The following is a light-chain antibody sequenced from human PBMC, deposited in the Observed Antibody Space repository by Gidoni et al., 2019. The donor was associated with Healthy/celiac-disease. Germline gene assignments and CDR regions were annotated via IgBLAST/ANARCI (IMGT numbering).Light chain of an antibody. CDR3: MQALQTPLT. CDR2: LGS. J-gene: IGKJ4*01. CDR1: QSLLHSNGYNY. Sequence: DIVMTPSPLSLPVTPGAPASISCRSSQSLLHSNGYNYLDWYLQKPGQSPQLLIYLGSNRASGVPDRFSGSGSGTDFTLKISRVEAEDVGVYYCMQALQTPLTFGGGTKVEIK. V-gene: IGKV2-28*01.